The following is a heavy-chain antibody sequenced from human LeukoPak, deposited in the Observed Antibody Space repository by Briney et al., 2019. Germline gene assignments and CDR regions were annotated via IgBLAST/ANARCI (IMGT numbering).Heavy chain of an antibody. D-gene: IGHD7-27*01. CDR2: IYYSGST. CDR1: GGSISSGDYY. J-gene: IGHJ6*02. CDR3: ARVPWGGTRYYYYGMDV. Sequence: SQTLSLTCTVSGGSISSGDYYWNWIRQPPGKGLEWIGYIYYSGSTYYNPSLKSRVTISVDTSKNQFSLKLSSVTAADTAVYYCARVPWGGTRYYYYGMDVWGQGTTVTVSS. V-gene: IGHV4-30-4*01.